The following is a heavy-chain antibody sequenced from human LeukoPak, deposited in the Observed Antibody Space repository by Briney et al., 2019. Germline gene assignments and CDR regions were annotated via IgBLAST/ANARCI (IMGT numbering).Heavy chain of an antibody. D-gene: IGHD3-22*01. CDR1: GGSISSYY. CDR2: IYYSGST. V-gene: IGHV4-59*12. Sequence: PSETLSLTCTVSGGSISSYYWSWIRQPPGKGLEWIGYIYYSGSTNYNPSLKSRVTISVDTSKNQFSLKLSSVTAADTAVYYCARLSLKGGDYYDSSGYDPSDYWGQGTLVTVSS. CDR3: ARLSLKGGDYYDSSGYDPSDY. J-gene: IGHJ4*02.